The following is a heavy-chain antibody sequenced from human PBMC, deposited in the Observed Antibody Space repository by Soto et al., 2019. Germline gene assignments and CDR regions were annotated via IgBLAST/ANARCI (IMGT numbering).Heavy chain of an antibody. V-gene: IGHV4-59*08. CDR1: GGSINSYY. J-gene: IGHJ5*02. CDR3: ARHLGYDSGGSYRNCFEP. Sequence: PSETLSLTCTVSGGSINSYYWSWIRQPPGKGLEWIGYIYYSVNTNYNPSLKSRVTISVDTSKNQFSLKLSSVTAADTAVYYCARHLGYDSGGSYRNCFEPWGQGTLVTVSS. CDR2: IYYSVNT. D-gene: IGHD3-22*01.